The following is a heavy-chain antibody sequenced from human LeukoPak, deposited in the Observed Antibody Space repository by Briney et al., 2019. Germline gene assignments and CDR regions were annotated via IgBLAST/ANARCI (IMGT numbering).Heavy chain of an antibody. D-gene: IGHD3-22*01. CDR2: IIPIFGTA. CDR3: ARSYDSSGYDLES. J-gene: IGHJ5*02. V-gene: IGHV1-69*05. Sequence: GASVKVSCKASGGTFSSYAISWERQAPGQGLEWMGGIIPIFGTANYAQKFQGRVTITTDESTSTAYMELSSLRSEDTAVYYCARSYDSSGYDLESWGQGTLVTVSS. CDR1: GGTFSSYA.